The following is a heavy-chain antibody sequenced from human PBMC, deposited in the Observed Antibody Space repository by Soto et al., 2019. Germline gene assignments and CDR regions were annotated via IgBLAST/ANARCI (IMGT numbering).Heavy chain of an antibody. V-gene: IGHV1-2*02. J-gene: IGHJ4*02. D-gene: IGHD3-10*01. CDR1: GYTFTADY. Sequence: GASVKVSCKTSGYTFTADYIYWVRQAPGQGLEWIGGINPNTGDTIYAQTFQGRVTMTRDTSISTAYMELTRLRSDDTAAYFCARDPIGGGAPYYFDYWGQGTLVTVSS. CDR3: ARDPIGGGAPYYFDY. CDR2: INPNTGDT.